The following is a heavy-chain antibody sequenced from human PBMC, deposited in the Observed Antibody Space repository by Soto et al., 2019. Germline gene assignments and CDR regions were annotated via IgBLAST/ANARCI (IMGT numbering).Heavy chain of an antibody. V-gene: IGHV1-46*01. Sequence: ASVKVSCNASGDTLISQYMYWVRQSPGQGLEWMGIINPDGGTTDYAPKFQGRITLTGDTSTSTVVMDLRSLRRDDTAVYYFATVPPSGWENLDSWGQGTLVTV. CDR3: ATVPPSGWENLDS. D-gene: IGHD6-19*01. CDR2: INPDGGTT. J-gene: IGHJ4*02. CDR1: GDTLISQY.